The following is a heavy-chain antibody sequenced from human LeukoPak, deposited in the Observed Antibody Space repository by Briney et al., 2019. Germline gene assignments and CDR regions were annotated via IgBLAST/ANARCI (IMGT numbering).Heavy chain of an antibody. CDR3: ARAGIPGYCTNVTCSNWLDP. CDR1: GDTFTTYA. D-gene: IGHD2-8*01. J-gene: IGHJ5*02. Sequence: ASVTVSCKSSGDTFTTYAIIWVRQAPGQGLEGMGGIIPMFGTPNYAQRLKGRVTITADKSTNTAYMELSSLRSEDTAVYYCARAGIPGYCTNVTCSNWLDPWGQGTLVTVSS. V-gene: IGHV1-69*06. CDR2: IIPMFGTP.